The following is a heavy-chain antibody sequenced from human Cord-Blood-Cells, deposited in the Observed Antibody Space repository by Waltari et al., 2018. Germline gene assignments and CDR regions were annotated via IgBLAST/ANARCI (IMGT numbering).Heavy chain of an antibody. D-gene: IGHD1-7*01. V-gene: IGHV4-31*03. Sequence: QVQLQESGPGLVKPSQTLCLTCTLAGGSISSGGYSWSWIRQHPGKCLGWIGYIYYSGSTYYNPSLKSRVTISVDTSKNQFSLKLSSVTAADTAVYYCAASGITGTGWFDPWGQGTLVTVSS. CDR1: GGSISSGGYS. CDR2: IYYSGST. J-gene: IGHJ5*02. CDR3: AASGITGTGWFDP.